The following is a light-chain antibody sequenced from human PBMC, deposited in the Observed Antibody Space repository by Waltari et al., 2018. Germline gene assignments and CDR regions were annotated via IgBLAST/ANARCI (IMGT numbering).Light chain of an antibody. CDR2: DVT. J-gene: IGLJ3*02. CDR3: CACPGSSTRV. Sequence: QSALTQPASASGSPGQSITISCTGTSSDVGGYNYVSWYQQHSGKAPKLVIFDVTKRTSGVSNRFSGSKSGDTASLTISGRQAEDEAAYYCCACPGSSTRVLGGGTKLTVL. CDR1: SSDVGGYNY. V-gene: IGLV2-14*01.